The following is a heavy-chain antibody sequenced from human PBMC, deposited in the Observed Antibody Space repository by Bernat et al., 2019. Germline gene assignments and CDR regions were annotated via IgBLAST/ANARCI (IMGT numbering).Heavy chain of an antibody. CDR1: GFSFSDSS. D-gene: IGHD3-10*01. V-gene: IGHV1-3*04. CDR2: INTGNGAT. J-gene: IGHJ4*02. Sequence: QVQLVQSGAEVKKPGASVKVPCRASGFSFSDSSIHWVRQAPGQRLEWMGWINTGNGATKYSQTFQGRVTITRDASASTVYMDLSSPRSEDTAVYFCVRGRWVSHKTDYYLDYWGLGTLVTVSS. CDR3: VRGRWVSHKTDYYLDY.